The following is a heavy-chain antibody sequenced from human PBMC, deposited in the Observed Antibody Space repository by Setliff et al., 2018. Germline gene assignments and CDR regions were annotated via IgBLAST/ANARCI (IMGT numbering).Heavy chain of an antibody. CDR2: ISYDGSNK. Sequence: LRLSCAASGFTFRSYWMSWVRQAPGKGLEWVAVISYDGSNKYYADSVKGRFTISRDNSKNTLYLQMNSLRAEDTAVYYCAKDGGEYWGQGTLVTVSS. J-gene: IGHJ4*02. D-gene: IGHD3-16*01. CDR1: GFTFRSYW. V-gene: IGHV3-30*18. CDR3: AKDGGEY.